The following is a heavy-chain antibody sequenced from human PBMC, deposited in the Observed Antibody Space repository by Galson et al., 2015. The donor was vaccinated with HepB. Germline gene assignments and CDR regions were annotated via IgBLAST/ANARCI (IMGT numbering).Heavy chain of an antibody. V-gene: IGHV3-53*01. J-gene: IGHJ4*02. CDR1: GFTVSSNY. D-gene: IGHD6-19*01. CDR2: IYSGGST. CDR3: ARASSSEYSSGWYYFDY. Sequence: SLRLSCAASGFTVSSNYMSWVRQAPGKGLEWVSVIYSGGSTYYADSVKGRSTISRDNSKNTLYLQMNSLRAEDTAVYYCARASSSEYSSGWYYFDYWGQGTLVTVSS.